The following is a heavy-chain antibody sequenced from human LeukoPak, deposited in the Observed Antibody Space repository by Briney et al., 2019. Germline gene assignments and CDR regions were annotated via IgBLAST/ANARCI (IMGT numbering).Heavy chain of an antibody. V-gene: IGHV4-39*07. CDR1: GGSISSSNYY. D-gene: IGHD3-22*01. Sequence: SETLSLTCTVSGGSISSSNYYWSWIRQPPGKGLEWIGEINHSGSTNYNPSLKSRVTISVDTSKNQFSLKLSSVTAADTAVYYCASGYDYYDSSLPFDYWGQGTLVTVSS. CDR2: INHSGST. J-gene: IGHJ4*02. CDR3: ASGYDYYDSSLPFDY.